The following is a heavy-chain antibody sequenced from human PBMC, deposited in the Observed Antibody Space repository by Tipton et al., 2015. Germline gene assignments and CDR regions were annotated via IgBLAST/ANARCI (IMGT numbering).Heavy chain of an antibody. CDR1: GDSVSSNSAT. CDR2: TYYRSKWYN. Sequence: GLVKPSQSLSLTCGISGDSVSSNSATWNWFRRSPSRGLEWLGRTYYRSKWYNDYAVSVKSRITINPDTSKNQLSLMLRSVTAADTAVYYCARDVEHGMDVWGQGTTVTVSS. CDR3: ARDVEHGMDV. J-gene: IGHJ6*02. V-gene: IGHV6-1*01. D-gene: IGHD5-24*01.